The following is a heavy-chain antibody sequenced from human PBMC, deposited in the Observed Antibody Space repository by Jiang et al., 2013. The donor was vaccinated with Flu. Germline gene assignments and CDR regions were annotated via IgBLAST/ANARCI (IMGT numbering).Heavy chain of an antibody. D-gene: IGHD2-21*02. V-gene: IGHV4-30-4*01. J-gene: IGHJ4*02. CDR3: ARGGGGDPHLDY. CDR2: IYYSGST. Sequence: IYYSGSTYYNPSLKSRVAISVDTSKNQFSLKLSSVTAADTAVYYCARGGGGDPHLDYWGQGTLVTVSS.